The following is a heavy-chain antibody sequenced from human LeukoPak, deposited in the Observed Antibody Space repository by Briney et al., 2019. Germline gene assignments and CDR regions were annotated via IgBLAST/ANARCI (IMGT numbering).Heavy chain of an antibody. J-gene: IGHJ6*02. V-gene: IGHV4-59*08. CDR1: SGPIGTYY. CDR2: IYYSGSA. CDR3: ARGDYYYYGMDV. Sequence: PSETLSLTCNVSSGPIGTYYWSWIPQSPGEGLDWIGYIYYSGSATYNPSLKSRVTISVDTSKNQFSLKLTSVTAADTAVYHCARGDYYYYGMDVWGQGTTVTVS.